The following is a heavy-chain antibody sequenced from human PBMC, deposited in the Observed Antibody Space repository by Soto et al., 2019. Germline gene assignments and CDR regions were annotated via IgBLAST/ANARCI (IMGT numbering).Heavy chain of an antibody. V-gene: IGHV1-69*06. Sequence: QVQLVQSGAEVKKPGSSVKVSCKASGGTFSNYAISWVRQAPGQGLEWMGGIIPIFGTANYAQKFQGRVTIIADKSTSTAYMELSSLRSEDTAVYYFAILGYCSCGSCYGYAFDILGQGTMVTVSS. CDR2: IIPIFGTA. D-gene: IGHD2-15*01. J-gene: IGHJ3*02. CDR3: AILGYCSCGSCYGYAFDI. CDR1: GGTFSNYA.